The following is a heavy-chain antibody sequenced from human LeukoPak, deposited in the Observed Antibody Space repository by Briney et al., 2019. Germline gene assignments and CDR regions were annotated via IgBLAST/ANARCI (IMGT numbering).Heavy chain of an antibody. CDR2: IYYSGST. V-gene: IGHV4-59*01. CDR1: SGSISSYY. Sequence: PSETLSLTCTVSSGSISSYYWSWIRQPPGKGLEWIGYIYYSGSTNYNPSLKSRVTISVDTSKNQFSLKLSSVTAADTAVYYCARGDYYGSGRDYWGQGTLVTVSS. J-gene: IGHJ4*02. D-gene: IGHD3-10*01. CDR3: ARGDYYGSGRDY.